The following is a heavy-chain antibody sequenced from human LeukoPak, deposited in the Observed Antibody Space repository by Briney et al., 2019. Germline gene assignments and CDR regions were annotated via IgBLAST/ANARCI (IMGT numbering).Heavy chain of an antibody. D-gene: IGHD6-6*01. V-gene: IGHV1-46*01. J-gene: IGHJ4*02. CDR3: ARGYSSSYRIDY. CDR2: ISPSGGTT. CDR1: GYTFTSYY. Sequence: ASVKVSCKASGYTFTSYYMHWVRQAPGQGLEWMGIISPSGGTTSDAQRFPGRVTMTRDMSTSTVYMELSSLRSEDTAAYYCARGYSSSYRIDYWGQGTLVTVSS.